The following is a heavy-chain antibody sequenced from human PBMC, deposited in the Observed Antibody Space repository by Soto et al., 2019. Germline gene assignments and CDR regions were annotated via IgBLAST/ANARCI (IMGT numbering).Heavy chain of an antibody. CDR3: SGCSGGACNQPSGMDV. CDR1: GFTFSSCT. D-gene: IGHD2-15*01. CDR2: ISPSTSHI. J-gene: IGHJ6*02. V-gene: IGHV3-21*01. Sequence: EVHLVESGGGLVKPGGSLRLSCAVSGFTFSSCTMNWVRQAPGKGLEWVASISPSTSHIYYADSVKGRFTIARDNAKNALCLQMNSLRAEDTAVYYFSGCSGGACNQPSGMDVWVQGNTVTVSS.